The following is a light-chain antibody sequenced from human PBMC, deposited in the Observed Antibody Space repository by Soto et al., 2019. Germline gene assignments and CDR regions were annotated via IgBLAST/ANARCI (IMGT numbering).Light chain of an antibody. CDR3: QQYNNWPPHT. V-gene: IGKV3-15*01. J-gene: IGKJ2*01. CDR2: GAS. Sequence: EIVRTQSPATLSVSPGERATLSCRASQSVSSNLAWYQQKPGQAPRLLIYGASTRATGIPARFSGSGSGTEFTLTISSLQSEDFAVYYCQQYNNWPPHTFGQGTKLEIK. CDR1: QSVSSN.